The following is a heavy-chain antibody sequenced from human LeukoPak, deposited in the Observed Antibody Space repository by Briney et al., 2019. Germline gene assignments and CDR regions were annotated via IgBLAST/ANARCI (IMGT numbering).Heavy chain of an antibody. Sequence: VASVKVSCKASGYTFTGYYIHWVRQAPGQGLNGMAWINPNSGGTRYAQKFQGRVTMTRDTSISTAYMDLSSLRSDDTAVYYCARATPIVGTAKDAFDIWGQGTMVTVSS. CDR2: INPNSGGT. J-gene: IGHJ3*02. CDR3: ARATPIVGTAKDAFDI. D-gene: IGHD1-26*01. V-gene: IGHV1-2*02. CDR1: GYTFTGYY.